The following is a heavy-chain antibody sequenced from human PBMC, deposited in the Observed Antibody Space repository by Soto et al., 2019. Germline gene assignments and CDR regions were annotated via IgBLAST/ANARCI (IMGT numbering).Heavy chain of an antibody. CDR2: ISYDGSNK. V-gene: IGHV3-30*18. D-gene: IGHD2-8*01. Sequence: GGSLRLSCAASGFTFSSYGMHWVRQAPGKGLEWVAVISYDGSNKYYADSVKGRFTISRDNSKNTLYLQMNSLRAEDTAVYYCAKGQDAIRGAGMDVWGQGTTVTVSS. J-gene: IGHJ6*02. CDR1: GFTFSSYG. CDR3: AKGQDAIRGAGMDV.